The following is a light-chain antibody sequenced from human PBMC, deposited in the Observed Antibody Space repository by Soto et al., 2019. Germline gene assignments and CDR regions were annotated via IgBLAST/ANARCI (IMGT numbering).Light chain of an antibody. CDR3: QQYNNWPAT. CDR2: GAS. V-gene: IGKV3D-15*01. Sequence: DIVMTQSPATLSVSPEDSASLSCRASQSVSSILAWYQQKPGQAPRLLIYGASTRATGITTRFSGSGSGKKFTLTINSRQSEDVAVYYCQQYNNWPATFGQGTKVEI. CDR1: QSVSSI. J-gene: IGKJ1*01.